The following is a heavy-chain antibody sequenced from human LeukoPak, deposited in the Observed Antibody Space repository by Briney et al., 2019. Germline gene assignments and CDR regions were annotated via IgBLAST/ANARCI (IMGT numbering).Heavy chain of an antibody. CDR3: AREYSGDYFHF. J-gene: IGHJ4*02. CDR1: GGSISSYY. D-gene: IGHD4-17*01. Sequence: SETLSLTCTVSGGSISSYYWNWIRQPPGKGLERIGYIYHGGSTNYNPSFKSRVTISVDTSKNQFSLKLSSVTAADTAVYYCAREYSGDYFHFWGQGTLVTVSS. V-gene: IGHV4-59*01. CDR2: IYHGGST.